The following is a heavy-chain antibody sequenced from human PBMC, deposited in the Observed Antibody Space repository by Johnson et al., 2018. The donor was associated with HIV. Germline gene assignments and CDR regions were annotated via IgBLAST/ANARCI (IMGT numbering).Heavy chain of an antibody. CDR2: FYRNGGSS. CDR3: ARDPTTQNSRLTGDFGAFDI. V-gene: IGHV3-20*04. CDR1: GFTVDDYD. J-gene: IGHJ3*02. D-gene: IGHD7-27*01. Sequence: VQLVESGGGVVRHGGSLRLSCEASGFTVDDYDMSWVRQVPGKGLEWVSGFYRNGGSSGYAASVKGRFTISRDDAKNSLYLQMNSLTVEDTALYYCARDPTTQNSRLTGDFGAFDIWGQGTMVIVSS.